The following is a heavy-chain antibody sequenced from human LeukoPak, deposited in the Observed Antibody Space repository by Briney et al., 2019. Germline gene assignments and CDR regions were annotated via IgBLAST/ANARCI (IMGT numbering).Heavy chain of an antibody. J-gene: IGHJ4*02. D-gene: IGHD5-24*01. CDR2: IYYSGST. V-gene: IGHV4-59*08. CDR1: GGSISSYY. Sequence: SETLSLTCTVSGGSISSYYWSWIRQPPGKGLEWIGYIYYSGSTNYNPSLKSRVTISVDTSKNQFSLKVNSVTAADTAVYYCARGRDGYNFLNRGEYYYFDYWGQGILVTVSS. CDR3: ARGRDGYNFLNRGEYYYFDY.